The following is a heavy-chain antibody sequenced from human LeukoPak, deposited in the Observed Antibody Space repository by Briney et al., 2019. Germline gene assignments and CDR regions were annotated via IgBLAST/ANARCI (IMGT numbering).Heavy chain of an antibody. D-gene: IGHD3-22*01. CDR3: ARSFLKYYYDSGGLFDY. CDR1: GFTFSSYE. J-gene: IGHJ4*02. CDR2: ISSSGSTI. Sequence: PGGSLRLSCAASGFTFSSYEMNWVRQAPGKGLEWVSYISSSGSTIYYADSVKGRFTISRDNAKNSLYLQMNSLRAEDTAVYYCARSFLKYYYDSGGLFDYWGQGTLVTVSS. V-gene: IGHV3-48*03.